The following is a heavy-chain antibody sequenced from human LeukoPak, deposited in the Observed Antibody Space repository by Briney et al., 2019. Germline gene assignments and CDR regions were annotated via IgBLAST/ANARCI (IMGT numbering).Heavy chain of an antibody. CDR3: ARMDYSDQFFQP. J-gene: IGHJ1*01. CDR1: GFTFSSYA. V-gene: IGHV3-64*01. D-gene: IGHD4-17*01. Sequence: PGGSLRLSCAASGFTFSSYAMHWIRQAPGKGLEYVSAISKNGDSTFHAISVKGRFTISRDNSKNTLYLQMGSLGPEDMAVYYCARMDYSDQFFQPWGQGSLVTVSS. CDR2: ISKNGDST.